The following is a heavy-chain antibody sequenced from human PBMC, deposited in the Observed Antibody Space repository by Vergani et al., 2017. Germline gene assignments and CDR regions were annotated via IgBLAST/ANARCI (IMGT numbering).Heavy chain of an antibody. V-gene: IGHV3-66*02. D-gene: IGHD2-15*01. CDR3: TRSECSGTTCYGHYFDL. CDR2: IKSDGRT. CDR1: RFRVTTYY. Sequence: VELLESGGGLAQPGGSLRVSCSASRFRVTTYYMSWVRQAPGKGLEWVSVIKSDGRTSYAESVRGRFTISRDTSRNAVYLQMNILRVEDTGVYYCTRSECSGTTCYGHYFDLWGHGILVTVSS. J-gene: IGHJ4*01.